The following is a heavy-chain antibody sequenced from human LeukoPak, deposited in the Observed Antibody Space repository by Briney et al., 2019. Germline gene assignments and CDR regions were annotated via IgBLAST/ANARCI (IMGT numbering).Heavy chain of an antibody. J-gene: IGHJ5*02. D-gene: IGHD6-13*01. CDR1: GYTFTGLY. CDR2: INSKNGVT. V-gene: IGHV1-2*02. Sequence: ASVKVSCKASGYTFTGLYMHWVRQAPGQGLEWMGWINSKNGVTKYAQRFQGRVTMTRDTSITTAYMELSRLRSDDTAMYYCARESSSWLPSNWFDPWGQGTLVTVSS. CDR3: ARESSSWLPSNWFDP.